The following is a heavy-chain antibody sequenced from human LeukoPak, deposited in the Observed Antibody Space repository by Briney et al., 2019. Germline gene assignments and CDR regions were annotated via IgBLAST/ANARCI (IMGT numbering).Heavy chain of an antibody. D-gene: IGHD3-22*01. CDR3: AKDPNYYDTNAFDT. CDR1: EFTFINAW. Sequence: PGGSLRLSCAASEFTFINAWMSWVRRAPGKGQEWVGRIKSKTDGATTDYASPVKGSFTIAKDDSKNILYLQLNSAKTEDTAVYYCAKDPNYYDTNAFDTWGQGTMVTVSS. V-gene: IGHV3-15*01. CDR2: IKSKTDGATT. J-gene: IGHJ3*02.